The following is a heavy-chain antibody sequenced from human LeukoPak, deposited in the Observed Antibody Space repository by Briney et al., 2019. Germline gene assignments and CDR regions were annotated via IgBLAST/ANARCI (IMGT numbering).Heavy chain of an antibody. CDR1: DGSISGTNFY. D-gene: IGHD4-11*01. J-gene: IGHJ6*03. V-gene: IGHV4-39*07. CDR3: ARAGDSNPPYYYYMDV. Sequence: ASETLSLTCSVSDGSISGTNFYWGWFRQPPGKGPEWIGNIYYSGTVYYNPSLQGRATISVDTSKNQFSLKLSSVTAADTAVYYCARAGDSNPPYYYYMDVWGKGTTVTVSS. CDR2: IYYSGTV.